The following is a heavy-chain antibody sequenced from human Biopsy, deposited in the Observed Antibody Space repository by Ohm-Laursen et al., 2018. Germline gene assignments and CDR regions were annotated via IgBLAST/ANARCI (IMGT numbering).Heavy chain of an antibody. D-gene: IGHD4-17*01. CDR2: ISYDGSNE. J-gene: IGHJ4*02. V-gene: IGHV3-33*01. CDR3: ALAAAQTVTHFDY. Sequence: SLRLSCAASGFTFSNYGVDWVRQAPGKGLEWVAGISYDGSNEYYGDSVKGRFSISRDNSKNTLHLQMNSLRADDTAVYYCALAAAQTVTHFDYWGQGTLVTVSS. CDR1: GFTFSNYG.